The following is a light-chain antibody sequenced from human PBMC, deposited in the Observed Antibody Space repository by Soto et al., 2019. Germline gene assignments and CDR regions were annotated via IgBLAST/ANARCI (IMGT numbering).Light chain of an antibody. CDR3: QQYNNWRT. CDR2: GAS. V-gene: IGKV3-15*01. Sequence: EIVLTQSPATLSVSAGGTVTLSCRASQSIRTNVAWYQQIPGQAPRLLVYGASTRATGVPARFSGSGSGTEFTLTISSLQSEDFAVYYCQQYNNWRTFGQGTKVDIK. CDR1: QSIRTN. J-gene: IGKJ1*01.